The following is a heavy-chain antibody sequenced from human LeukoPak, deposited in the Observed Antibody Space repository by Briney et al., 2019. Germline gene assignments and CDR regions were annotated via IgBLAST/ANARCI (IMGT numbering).Heavy chain of an antibody. V-gene: IGHV1-46*01. CDR2: INPSGGST. J-gene: IGHJ6*02. CDR1: GYTFTSYY. D-gene: IGHD6-13*01. Sequence: GASVKVSCKASGYTFTSYYMHWVRQAPGQGLEWMGIINPSGGSTSYAQKFQGRVTMTRDTSTSTVYMELSSLRSEDTAVYYCARDIAAAGINYYYYGMDVWGQGTTVTVSS. CDR3: ARDIAAAGINYYYYGMDV.